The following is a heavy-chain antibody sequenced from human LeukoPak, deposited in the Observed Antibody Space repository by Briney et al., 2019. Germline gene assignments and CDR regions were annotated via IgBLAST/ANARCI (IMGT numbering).Heavy chain of an antibody. CDR3: AKGYIVVVPAAGNDAFDI. Sequence: GGSLRLSCAASGFTFDDYAMHWVRQAPGKGLEWVSGISWNSGSIGYADSVKGRFTISRDNAKNSLYLQMNSLRAEDTALYYCAKGYIVVVPAAGNDAFDIWGQGTMVTVSS. J-gene: IGHJ3*02. V-gene: IGHV3-9*01. D-gene: IGHD2-2*01. CDR1: GFTFDDYA. CDR2: ISWNSGSI.